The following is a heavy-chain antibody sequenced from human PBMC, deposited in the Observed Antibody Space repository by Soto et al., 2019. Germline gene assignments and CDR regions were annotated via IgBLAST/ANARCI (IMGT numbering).Heavy chain of an antibody. D-gene: IGHD2-8*02. J-gene: IGHJ4*02. CDR3: AREGGGVVEWLQPWSFGY. CDR2: INPNSGGT. Sequence: ASVKVSCKASGYTFTGYYMHWVRQAPGQGLEWMGWINPNSGGTNYAQKFQGRVTMTRDTSISTGYMELSRLRSDDTAVYYCAREGGGVVEWLQPWSFGYWGQGTMVKVSS. CDR1: GYTFTGYY. V-gene: IGHV1-2*02.